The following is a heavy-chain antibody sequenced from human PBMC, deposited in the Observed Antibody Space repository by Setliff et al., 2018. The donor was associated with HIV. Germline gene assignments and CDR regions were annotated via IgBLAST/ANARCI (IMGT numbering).Heavy chain of an antibody. Sequence: VKVSCKCSGDTFTTYVVSWVRQAPGQGLEWMGGRSPIFSTTNYAQKFQGRVTITTDESTSRAYMELSSLRSEDTAVYYCAITSRGYSLQRGGAFDIWGQGTLVTVSS. CDR2: RSPIFSTT. D-gene: IGHD3-22*01. CDR1: GDTFTTYV. J-gene: IGHJ3*02. CDR3: AITSRGYSLQRGGAFDI. V-gene: IGHV1-69*05.